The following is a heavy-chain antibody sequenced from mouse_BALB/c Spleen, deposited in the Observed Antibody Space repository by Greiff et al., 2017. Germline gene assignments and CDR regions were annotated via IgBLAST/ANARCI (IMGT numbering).Heavy chain of an antibody. CDR3: ARDQDDYDGGWYFDV. CDR2: IWAGGST. J-gene: IGHJ1*01. V-gene: IGHV2-9*02. D-gene: IGHD2-4*01. Sequence: VQLVESGPGLVAPSQSLSITCTVSGFSLTSYGVHWVRQPPGKGLEWLGVIWAGGSTNYNSALMSRLSISKDNSKSQVFLKMNSLQTDDTAMYYCARDQDDYDGGWYFDVWGAGTTVTVSS. CDR1: GFSLTSYG.